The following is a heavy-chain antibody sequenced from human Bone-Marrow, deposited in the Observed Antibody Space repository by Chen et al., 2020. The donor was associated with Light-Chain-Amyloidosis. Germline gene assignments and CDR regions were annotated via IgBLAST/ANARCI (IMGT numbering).Heavy chain of an antibody. CDR2: SFSDEKTT. J-gene: IGHJ4*02. D-gene: IGHD6-19*01. Sequence: EVHLMESGGGLVQPGGSLRLSCAASGFTFSAYWMHWVRRVPGKGLVWVSSSFSDEKTTRYADSVKGRFTISRDNAKNALYLQMNSLRAEDTSLYYCVRGSSGWSGLDYWGQGTQVTVSS. CDR1: GFTFSAYW. CDR3: VRGSSGWSGLDY. V-gene: IGHV3-74*01.